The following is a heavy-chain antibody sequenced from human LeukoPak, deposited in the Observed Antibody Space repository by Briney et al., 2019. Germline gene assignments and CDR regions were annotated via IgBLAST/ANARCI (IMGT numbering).Heavy chain of an antibody. V-gene: IGHV3-23*01. CDR2: ISGSGGST. Sequence: GGSLRLSCAASGFTFSSYAMSWVRQAPGKGLEWVSAISGSGGSTYYADSVKGRFTISRDNSKNTLYLQVNSLRAEDTAVYYCAKDRHPIVGATDDAFDIWGQGTMVTVSS. CDR3: AKDRHPIVGATDDAFDI. J-gene: IGHJ3*02. D-gene: IGHD1-26*01. CDR1: GFTFSSYA.